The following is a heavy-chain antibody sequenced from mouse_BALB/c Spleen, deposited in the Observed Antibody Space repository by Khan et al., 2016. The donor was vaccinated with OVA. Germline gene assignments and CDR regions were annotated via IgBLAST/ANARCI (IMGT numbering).Heavy chain of an antibody. CDR1: SYTFTDYS. V-gene: IGHV1S137*01. Sequence: QVQLQQSGPELVRPGVSVKISCKGSSYTFTDYSMHWVKQSHAKGLEWIGVISFDSDDTNYNQKFEGKATMTVDKSSGTAYLELARLTTEDSAVYYCSRCGCMYDPYYAMDYWGQGTSVTVSS. CDR3: SRCGCMYDPYYAMDY. J-gene: IGHJ4*01. D-gene: IGHD2-14*01. CDR2: ISFDSDDT.